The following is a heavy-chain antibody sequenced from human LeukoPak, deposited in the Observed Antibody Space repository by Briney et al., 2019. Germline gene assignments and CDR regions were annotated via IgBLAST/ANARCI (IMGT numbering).Heavy chain of an antibody. D-gene: IGHD3-22*01. CDR1: GFTFSSYA. J-gene: IGHJ4*02. CDR3: ARVPYYYDNSGSYYFDY. CDR2: ISYDGTNK. V-gene: IGHV3-30*04. Sequence: GGSLRLSCAASGFTFSSYAMHWVRQAPGKGLEWVAVISYDGTNKYYADSVKGRFTISRDNSKNTLYVQMNSLKTEDTAVYYCARVPYYYDNSGSYYFDYWGQGTLVTVSS.